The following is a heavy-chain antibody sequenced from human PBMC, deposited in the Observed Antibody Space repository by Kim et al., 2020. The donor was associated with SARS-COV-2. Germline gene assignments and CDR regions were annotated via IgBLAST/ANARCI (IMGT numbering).Heavy chain of an antibody. V-gene: IGHV1-18*01. CDR3: ARVRVLGATFYREHY. D-gene: IGHD1-26*01. CDR1: GYTFTSYG. CDR2: ISAYNGNT. Sequence: ASVKVSCKASGYTFTSYGIRWVRQAPGQGLEWMGWISAYNGNTNYAQKLQGRVTMTTDTSTSTAYMELRSLRSDDTAVYYRARVRVLGATFYREHYWGQGTQVTDSS. J-gene: IGHJ4*02.